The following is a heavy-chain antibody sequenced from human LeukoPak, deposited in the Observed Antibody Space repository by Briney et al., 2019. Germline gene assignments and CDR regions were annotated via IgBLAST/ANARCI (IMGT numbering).Heavy chain of an antibody. CDR2: ISGSGGST. CDR1: GFTFSSYG. D-gene: IGHD6-13*01. Sequence: PGGTLRLSCAASGFTFSSYGMSWVRQAPGKGLEWVSAISGSGGSTYYADSVKGRFTISRDNSKNTLYLQMNSLRAEDTAVYYCAKLYGSSWYLDCWFDPWGQGTLVTVSS. V-gene: IGHV3-23*01. J-gene: IGHJ5*02. CDR3: AKLYGSSWYLDCWFDP.